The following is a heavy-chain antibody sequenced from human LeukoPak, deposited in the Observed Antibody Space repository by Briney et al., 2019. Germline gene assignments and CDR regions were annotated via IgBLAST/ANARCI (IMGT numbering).Heavy chain of an antibody. Sequence: ASVKVSCKASGYTFTSYGISWVRQAPGQGLEWMGWISAYNGNTNYAQKLQGRVTMTTGTSTSTAYMELRSLRSDDTAVYYCARRVGSSSWYGPRYYYGMDVWGQGTTVTVSS. CDR3: ARRVGSSSWYGPRYYYGMDV. J-gene: IGHJ6*02. CDR1: GYTFTSYG. CDR2: ISAYNGNT. V-gene: IGHV1-18*01. D-gene: IGHD6-13*01.